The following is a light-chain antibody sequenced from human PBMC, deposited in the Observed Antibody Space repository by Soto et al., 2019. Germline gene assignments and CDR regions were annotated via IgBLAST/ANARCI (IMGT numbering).Light chain of an antibody. CDR3: CSFTSSHTHV. V-gene: IGLV2-23*02. CDR1: SSDFGNYNL. Sequence: QSALTQPASVSGSPGQSITISCTGTSSDFGNYNLVSWYQQHPGKVPKLILFEVNKRPSGVSGRFSGSKSGNTASLTIPGLQAEDEAEYYCCSFTSSHTHVSGTGTKVTVL. J-gene: IGLJ1*01. CDR2: EVN.